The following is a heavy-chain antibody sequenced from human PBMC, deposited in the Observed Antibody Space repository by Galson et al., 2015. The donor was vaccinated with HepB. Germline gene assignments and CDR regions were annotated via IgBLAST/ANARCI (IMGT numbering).Heavy chain of an antibody. D-gene: IGHD1-20*01. CDR3: AKAVQGIFGIDAFDI. CDR1: GFTFNNYA. V-gene: IGHV3-23*01. Sequence: SLRLSCAASGFTFNNYAMNWVRQAPGKGLEWVSSINKNSGSTYYADSVKGSFTVSRDNSKNTVYLQMNSLRVEDTALYYCAKAVQGIFGIDAFDIWGQGTLVTVSS. J-gene: IGHJ3*02. CDR2: INKNSGST.